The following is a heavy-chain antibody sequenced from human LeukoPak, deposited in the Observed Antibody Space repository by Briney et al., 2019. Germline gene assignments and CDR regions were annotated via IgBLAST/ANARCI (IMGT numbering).Heavy chain of an antibody. CDR3: AREYNWFDP. CDR2: MSPHNGHT. CDR1: GYTFIDYD. J-gene: IGHJ5*02. V-gene: IGHV1-8*01. Sequence: ASVKVSCKASGYTFIDYDINWVRQAPGQGLEWMGLMSPHNGHTEYAQNFQGRVTMTRDTSTGTAYMELRSLRSEDTAVYYCAREYNWFDPWGQGTLVTVSS.